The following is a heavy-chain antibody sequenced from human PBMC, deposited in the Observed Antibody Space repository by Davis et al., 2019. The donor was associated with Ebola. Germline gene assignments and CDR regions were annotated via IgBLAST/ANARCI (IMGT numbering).Heavy chain of an antibody. D-gene: IGHD5-24*01. CDR2: IYSGGST. V-gene: IGHV3-53*04. CDR3: ARTDGYRFGWFDP. CDR1: GFTVSSNY. J-gene: IGHJ5*02. Sequence: GESLKISCAASGFTVSSNYMSWVRQAPGKGLEWVSVIYSGGSTYYADSVKGRFTISRHNSKNTLYLQMNSLRAEDTAVYYCARTDGYRFGWFDPWGQGTLVTVSS.